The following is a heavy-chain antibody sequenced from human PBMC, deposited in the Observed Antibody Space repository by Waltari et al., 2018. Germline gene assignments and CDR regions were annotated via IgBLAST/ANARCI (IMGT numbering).Heavy chain of an antibody. CDR3: ARGRTRYYGMDV. CDR1: GGSFRGYY. V-gene: IGHV4-34*01. J-gene: IGHJ6*02. CDR2: INHSGST. Sequence: QVQLQQWGAGLLKPSEPLSLTCAVYGGSFRGYYWSWIRQPPGKGLEWIGEINHSGSTNYNPSLKSRVTISVDTSKNQCSLKLSSVTAADTAVYYCARGRTRYYGMDVWGQGTTVTVSS. D-gene: IGHD1-1*01.